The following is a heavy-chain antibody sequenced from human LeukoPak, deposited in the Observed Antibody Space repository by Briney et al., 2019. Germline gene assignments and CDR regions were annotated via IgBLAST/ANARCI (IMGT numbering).Heavy chain of an antibody. CDR3: ARGSVFDDFWSGYYPGP. D-gene: IGHD3-3*01. J-gene: IGHJ5*02. CDR2: ISAYNGNT. V-gene: IGHV1-18*01. Sequence: ASVKVSCKASGYTFTSYGISWVRHAPGQGLEWMGWISAYNGNTNYAQKLQGRVTMTTDTSTSTAYMELRSLRSDDTAVYYCARGSVFDDFWSGYYPGPWGQGTLVTVSS. CDR1: GYTFTSYG.